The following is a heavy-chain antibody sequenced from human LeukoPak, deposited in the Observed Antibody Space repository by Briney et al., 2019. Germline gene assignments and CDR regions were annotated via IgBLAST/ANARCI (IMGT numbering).Heavy chain of an antibody. CDR2: IKPDGTEN. V-gene: IGHV3-7*01. J-gene: IGHJ4*02. D-gene: IGHD1-1*01. CDR1: GFTFSSFW. CDR3: ARGGGQLERPLDY. Sequence: GGSLRLSCAASGFTFSSFWMTWVRQAPGKGLEWVANIKPDGTENYYVDSVKGRFTISRDNAKNSLYLQMNSLRAEDTAVYYCARGGGQLERPLDYWGQGTLVTVSS.